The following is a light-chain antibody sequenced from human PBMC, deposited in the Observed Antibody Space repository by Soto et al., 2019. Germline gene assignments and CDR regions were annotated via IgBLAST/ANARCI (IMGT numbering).Light chain of an antibody. J-gene: IGKJ3*01. CDR1: ESISSW. Sequence: SRATLSANKGDRVTIPCRASESISSWLAWYQQKPGKAPKLLIYDASSLESGVPSRFSGSGSGTEFTLTISSFQPEDFTIYFSEQGSRLPFTFCPRSKADI. CDR3: EQGSRLPFT. CDR2: DAS. V-gene: IGKV1-5*01.